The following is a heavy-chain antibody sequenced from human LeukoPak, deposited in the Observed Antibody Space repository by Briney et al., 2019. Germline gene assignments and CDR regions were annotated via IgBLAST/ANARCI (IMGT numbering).Heavy chain of an antibody. J-gene: IGHJ6*02. CDR1: GGSISSYY. V-gene: IGHV4-59*08. Sequence: SETLPLTCTVSGGSISSYYWSWIRQPPGKGLEWIGYIYYSGSTNYNPSLKSRVTISVDTSKNQFSLKLSSVTAADTAVYYCARHFGEDSGRTYGMDVWGQGTTVTVSS. D-gene: IGHD3-10*01. CDR3: ARHFGEDSGRTYGMDV. CDR2: IYYSGST.